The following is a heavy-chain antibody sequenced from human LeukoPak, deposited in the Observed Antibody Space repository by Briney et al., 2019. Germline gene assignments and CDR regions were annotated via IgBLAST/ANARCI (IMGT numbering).Heavy chain of an antibody. D-gene: IGHD4-11*01. CDR1: GIIFYHYA. Sequence: GGSLRLSCVVSGIIFYHYALHWVRQPPGKGLEWVAGINWDSGAKGQADSVRGRFTISRDNAKNSLYLEMNSLRAEDTAFYYCVKEIKVREYSTSGALEIWGQGTMVTVSS. J-gene: IGHJ3*02. CDR3: VKEIKVREYSTSGALEI. CDR2: INWDSGAK. V-gene: IGHV3-9*01.